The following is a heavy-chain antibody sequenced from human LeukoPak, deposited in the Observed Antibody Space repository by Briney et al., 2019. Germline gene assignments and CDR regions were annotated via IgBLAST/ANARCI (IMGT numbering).Heavy chain of an antibody. Sequence: SDTLSLTCAVYGGSFSGYYWSWIRQPPGKGLEWIGEINHSGSTNYNPSLKSRVTISVDTSNNHCSLKLTTLTAADTAMYYCARLSLSGGWFDPWGQGALVTVSS. CDR2: INHSGST. CDR3: ARLSLSGGWFDP. J-gene: IGHJ5*02. CDR1: GGSFSGYY. D-gene: IGHD2/OR15-2a*01. V-gene: IGHV4-34*01.